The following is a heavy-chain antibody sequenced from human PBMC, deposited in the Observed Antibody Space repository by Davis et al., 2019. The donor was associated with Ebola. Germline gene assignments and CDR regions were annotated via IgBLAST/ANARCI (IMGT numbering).Heavy chain of an antibody. CDR3: ARTAKTSVSASGLGYTYFDP. CDR2: ISHGGVS. Sequence: SETLSLTCAVYGESFSDYLWSWIRQSPGTGLEWIGKISHGGVSEYNPSLKSRATISVDTSKNQFSLKMSSLSAADAAVYYCARTAKTSVSASGLGYTYFDPWSQGTLVTVSS. J-gene: IGHJ5*02. D-gene: IGHD5-18*01. CDR1: GESFSDYL. V-gene: IGHV4-34*01.